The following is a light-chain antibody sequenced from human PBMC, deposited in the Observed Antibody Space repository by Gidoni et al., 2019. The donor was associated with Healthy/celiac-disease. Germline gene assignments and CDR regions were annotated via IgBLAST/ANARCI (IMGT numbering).Light chain of an antibody. CDR1: KSISSW. J-gene: IGKJ2*01. Sequence: DIQITQSPSTLSASVGDRVTITCRASKSISSWLSWYQQKPGKVPKLLIYDASSLESGVPSRFRGSGSGTEFTLTISSLQPDDFATYYCQQYNSYSVTFXQXTKLEIK. CDR3: QQYNSYSVT. V-gene: IGKV1-5*01. CDR2: DAS.